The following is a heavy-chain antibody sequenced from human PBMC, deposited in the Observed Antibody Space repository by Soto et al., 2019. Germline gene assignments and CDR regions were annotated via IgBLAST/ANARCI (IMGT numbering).Heavy chain of an antibody. D-gene: IGHD3-10*01. Sequence: EAQLVESGGGLVQPGGSLRLSCAASGFTFSPFWMHWVRQAPGKGLVWVSHINSDGSTIVYADSVKGRFTISRDNTKXXXYLXXXXLRVXXXXXXFXARDRGYPDSFDVWGHGTMVTVSS. CDR3: ARDRGYPDSFDV. CDR2: INSDGSTI. J-gene: IGHJ3*01. V-gene: IGHV3-74*01. CDR1: GFTFSPFW.